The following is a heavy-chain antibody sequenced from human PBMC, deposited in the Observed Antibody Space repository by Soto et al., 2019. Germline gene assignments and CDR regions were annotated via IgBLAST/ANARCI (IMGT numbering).Heavy chain of an antibody. Sequence: PSETLSLTCTVSGGSINTHNYFWTWIRQPPEKGLEWIGSMHYGGSTYYNPSLKSRATISADVSKNQFSLKLSSVTAADTAVYYCARGPPFHWGQGTLVTVSS. V-gene: IGHV4-39*01. J-gene: IGHJ4*02. CDR1: GGSINTHNYF. CDR2: MHYGGST. CDR3: ARGPPFH. D-gene: IGHD3-16*01.